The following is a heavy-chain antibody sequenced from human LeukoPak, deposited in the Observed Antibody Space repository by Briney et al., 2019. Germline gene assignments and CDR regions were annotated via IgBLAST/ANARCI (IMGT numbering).Heavy chain of an antibody. CDR3: ARGVTDIAAAGNWFDP. CDR2: IYYSGST. J-gene: IGHJ5*02. Sequence: SETLSLTCTVSGGSISSYYWSWIRQPPGKGLEWIGYIYYSGSTNYNPSLKSRVTISVDTSKNQFSLKLSSVTAADTAVYYCARGVTDIAAAGNWFDPWGQGTLVTVSS. CDR1: GGSISSYY. D-gene: IGHD6-13*01. V-gene: IGHV4-59*12.